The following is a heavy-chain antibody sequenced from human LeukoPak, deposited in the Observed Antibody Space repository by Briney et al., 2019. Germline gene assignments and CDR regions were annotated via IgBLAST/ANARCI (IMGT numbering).Heavy chain of an antibody. CDR1: GFTFSSYA. V-gene: IGHV3-23*01. J-gene: IGHJ4*02. CDR3: ARDLSYGSETGFDY. Sequence: PGGSLRLSCAASGFTFSSYAMSWVRQAPGKGLEWVSAISGSGGSTYYADSVKGRFTISRDNAKNSLYLQMNSLRAEDTAVYYCARDLSYGSETGFDYWGQGTLVTVSS. D-gene: IGHD3-10*01. CDR2: ISGSGGST.